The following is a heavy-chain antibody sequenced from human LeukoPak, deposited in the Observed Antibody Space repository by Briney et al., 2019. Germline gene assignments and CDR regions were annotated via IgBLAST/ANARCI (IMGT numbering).Heavy chain of an antibody. J-gene: IGHJ4*02. V-gene: IGHV5-51*01. CDR3: SRRAVWAETTFSYLDS. D-gene: IGHD1-1*01. Sequence: GESLKISCKGSGYSFTSYWIGWVRQMPGKGLEWMGIIYSCDSDTRYSLSFQGQVTISADKSISTAYLQWSSLKASDTAMYYFSRRAVWAETTFSYLDSGAKGTLVTVST. CDR2: IYSCDSDT. CDR1: GYSFTSYW.